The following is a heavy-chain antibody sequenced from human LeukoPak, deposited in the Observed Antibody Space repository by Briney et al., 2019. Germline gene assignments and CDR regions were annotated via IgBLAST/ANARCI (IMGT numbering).Heavy chain of an antibody. V-gene: IGHV4-59*08. D-gene: IGHD6-13*01. CDR1: GGSISSYY. J-gene: IGHJ4*02. CDR2: IYYSGST. Sequence: SETLSLTCTVSGGSISSYYWSWIRQPPGKGLEWIGYIYYSGSTNYNPSLKNRVTISVDTSKNQFSLKLSSVTAADTAVYYCARRHSSSWETFDYWGQGTLVTVSS. CDR3: ARRHSSSWETFDY.